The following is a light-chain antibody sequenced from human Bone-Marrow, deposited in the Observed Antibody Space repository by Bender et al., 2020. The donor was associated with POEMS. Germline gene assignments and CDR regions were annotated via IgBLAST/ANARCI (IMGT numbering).Light chain of an antibody. Sequence: GQTARITCGGDNIGRQSVHWYQQMPGQTPLLLIFDDSDRPSGIPERFSGSTSGNTATLSISRVEAGDEADYYCHVWDRNNEQHICGTGTTLTV. CDR1: NIGRQS. J-gene: IGLJ1*01. CDR3: HVWDRNNEQHI. CDR2: DDS. V-gene: IGLV3-21*02.